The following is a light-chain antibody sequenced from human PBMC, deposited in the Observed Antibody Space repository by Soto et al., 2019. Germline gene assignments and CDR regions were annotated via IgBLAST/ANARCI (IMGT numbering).Light chain of an antibody. J-gene: IGKJ1*01. CDR2: GAS. CDR1: QSVSSN. CDR3: QQYNNRLWT. V-gene: IGKV3-15*01. Sequence: EIVMTQSPATLSVSPGERATLSCRASQSVSSNLAWYQQKPGQAPRLLIYGASTRSTGIPARFSGSGSGTEFTLTSSSLKSEDFAVYYCQQYNNRLWTFGQGTNVEI.